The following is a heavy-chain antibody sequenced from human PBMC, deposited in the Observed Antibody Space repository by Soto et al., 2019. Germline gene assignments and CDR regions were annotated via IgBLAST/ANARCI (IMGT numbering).Heavy chain of an antibody. CDR1: GYTFTSYG. J-gene: IGHJ4*02. CDR3: ARDYNSGWYYFDY. Sequence: QIQLVQSGDEVKKPGASVKVSCKASGYTFTSYGITWVRQAPGQGLEWMGWISAYNGNINYVEKFQGRVTMTTDTFTSTAYMELRSLRSDDTAVYYCARDYNSGWYYFDYWGQGTLVTVSS. V-gene: IGHV1-18*01. D-gene: IGHD6-19*01. CDR2: ISAYNGNI.